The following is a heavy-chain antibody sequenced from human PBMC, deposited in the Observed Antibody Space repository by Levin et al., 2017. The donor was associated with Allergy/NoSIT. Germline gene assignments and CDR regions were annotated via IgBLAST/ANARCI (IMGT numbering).Heavy chain of an antibody. CDR3: ARVPTRWQLVPQGDY. CDR1: GGSFSGYY. V-gene: IGHV4-34*01. D-gene: IGHD6-6*01. CDR2: INHSGST. J-gene: IGHJ4*02. Sequence: SETLSLTCAVYGGSFSGYYWSWIRQPPGKGLEWIGEINHSGSTNYNPSLKSRVTISVDTSKNQFSLKLSSVTAADTAVYYCARVPTRWQLVPQGDYWGQGTLVTVSS.